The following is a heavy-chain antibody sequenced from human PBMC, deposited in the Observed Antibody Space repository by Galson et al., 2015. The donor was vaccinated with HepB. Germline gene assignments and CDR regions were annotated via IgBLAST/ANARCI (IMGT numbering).Heavy chain of an antibody. J-gene: IGHJ4*02. CDR2: IYYGGIT. D-gene: IGHD3-16*01. Sequence: LRLSCAASGFTFSYYAMSWVRQAPGKGLEWIGNIYYGGITSYNPSLKSRVTISVDTSKKQFSLKLTSVTAADTAVYYCARGAWGAGDEGFYFDYWGQGTLVAVSS. CDR3: ARGAWGAGDEGFYFDY. CDR1: GFTFSYYA. V-gene: IGHV4-59*04.